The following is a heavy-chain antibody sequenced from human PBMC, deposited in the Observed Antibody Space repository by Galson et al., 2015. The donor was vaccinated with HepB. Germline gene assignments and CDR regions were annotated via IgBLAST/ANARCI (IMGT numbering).Heavy chain of an antibody. CDR2: ISYDGSNK. J-gene: IGHJ4*02. D-gene: IGHD4-17*01. CDR3: ARGLYGDYTTFGGVALDY. Sequence: SLRLSCAASGFTFSSYAMHWVRQAPGKGLEWVAVISYDGSNKYYADSVKGRFTISRDNSKNTLYLQMNSLRAEDTAVYYCARGLYGDYTTFGGVALDYWGQGTLVTVSS. V-gene: IGHV3-30-3*01. CDR1: GFTFSSYA.